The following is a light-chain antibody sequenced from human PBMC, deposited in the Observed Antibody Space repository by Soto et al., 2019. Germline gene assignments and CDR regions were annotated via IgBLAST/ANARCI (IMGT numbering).Light chain of an antibody. CDR1: QSIGSW. V-gene: IGKV1-5*01. CDR2: DAS. J-gene: IGKJ1*01. Sequence: DIQMTQSPSTLSASVGERVTITCRASQSIGSWLAWYQQKPGKAPKLLISDASSFESGVPSRFSGSGSVTEFTLTITSLQPGDFATYYCQQYYSYSWTFGQGTKVEVK. CDR3: QQYYSYSWT.